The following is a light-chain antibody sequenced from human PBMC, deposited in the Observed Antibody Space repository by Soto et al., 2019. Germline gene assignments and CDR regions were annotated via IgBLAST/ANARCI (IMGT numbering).Light chain of an antibody. V-gene: IGLV2-14*01. Sequence: QSALTQPASVSGSPGQSITISCTGTSRDVGGYNYVSWYQQHPGKAPKLMIYDVSNRPSGVSNRFPGSKSGNTASLTISGLQAEDEADYYCSSYTSSNTHVFGTGTKVTVL. J-gene: IGLJ1*01. CDR3: SSYTSSNTHV. CDR1: SRDVGGYNY. CDR2: DVS.